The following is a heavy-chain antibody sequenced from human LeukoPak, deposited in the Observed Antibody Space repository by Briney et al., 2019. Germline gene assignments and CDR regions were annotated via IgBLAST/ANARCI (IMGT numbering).Heavy chain of an antibody. Sequence: GGSLRLSCAASGFTFSSYGMHWVRQAPGKGLEWVAVISNDGSNKYYADSVKGRFTISRDNSKNTLYLQMNSLRAEDMAVYYCAKDWEQSGSYYFDYWGQGTLVTVSS. V-gene: IGHV3-30*18. CDR3: AKDWEQSGSYYFDY. J-gene: IGHJ4*02. D-gene: IGHD1-26*01. CDR2: ISNDGSNK. CDR1: GFTFSSYG.